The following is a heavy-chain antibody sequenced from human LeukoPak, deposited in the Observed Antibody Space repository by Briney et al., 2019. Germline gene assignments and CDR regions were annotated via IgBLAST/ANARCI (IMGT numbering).Heavy chain of an antibody. CDR2: FDPEDGET. V-gene: IGHV1-24*01. Sequence: EASVKVSCKVSGYTLTELSMHWVRQAPGKGLEWMGGFDPEDGETIYAQKFQGRVTMTEDTSTDTAYMELSSLRSEDTAVYYCAGVPAGTPPYFDYWGQGTLVTVSS. CDR1: GYTLTELS. D-gene: IGHD6-19*01. CDR3: AGVPAGTPPYFDY. J-gene: IGHJ4*02.